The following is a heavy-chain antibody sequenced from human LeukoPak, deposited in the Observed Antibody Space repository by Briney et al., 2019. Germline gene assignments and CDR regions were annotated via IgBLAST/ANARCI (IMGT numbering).Heavy chain of an antibody. D-gene: IGHD3-3*01. CDR3: ARGSPASYYDFWSGYLNWFDP. Sequence: GASVKVSCKASGYTFTSYGISWVRQAPGQGLEWMGWISAYNGNTNYAQKLQGRVTMTTDTSTSTAYMELRSLRSDDTAVYYCARGSPASYYDFWSGYLNWFDPWGQGTLVTVSS. CDR2: ISAYNGNT. V-gene: IGHV1-18*01. CDR1: GYTFTSYG. J-gene: IGHJ5*02.